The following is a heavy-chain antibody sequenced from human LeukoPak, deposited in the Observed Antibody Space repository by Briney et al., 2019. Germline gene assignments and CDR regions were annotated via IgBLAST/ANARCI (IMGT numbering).Heavy chain of an antibody. CDR3: AKDTYYYDSSGYLVDAFDI. D-gene: IGHD3-22*01. J-gene: IGHJ3*02. CDR2: IKQDGSEK. CDR1: GFTFSSYW. Sequence: PGGSLRLSCAASGFTFSSYWMSWVRQAPGKGLEWVANIKQDGSEKYYVDSVKGRFTISRDNSKNTLYLQMNSLRAEDTAVYYCAKDTYYYDSSGYLVDAFDIWGQGAMVTVSS. V-gene: IGHV3-7*03.